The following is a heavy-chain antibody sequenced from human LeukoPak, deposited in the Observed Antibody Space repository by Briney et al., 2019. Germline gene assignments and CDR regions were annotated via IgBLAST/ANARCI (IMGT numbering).Heavy chain of an antibody. CDR1: GFTFSSHA. Sequence: PGGSLRLSCAASGFTFSSHAMGWVRQAPGQGLEWVSAISGSGGSTYYADSVKGRFTISRDNSKNTLYLQMNSLRAEDTAVYYCAKFVNSSSWDPFDYWGQGTLVTVSS. CDR2: ISGSGGST. CDR3: AKFVNSSSWDPFDY. J-gene: IGHJ4*02. V-gene: IGHV3-23*01. D-gene: IGHD6-13*01.